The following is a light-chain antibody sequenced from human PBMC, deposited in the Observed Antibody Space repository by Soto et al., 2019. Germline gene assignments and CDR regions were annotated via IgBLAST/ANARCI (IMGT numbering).Light chain of an antibody. Sequence: EVVLTQSPPSLPVTLGQPASMSCGSSQSLVYSDGNTYFHWFHQRPGRSPRRLNYKVSNRDSGVPDRXXXXXXXXXXTXXXXXXXXXXXXIYYCMQGSHWPYTFGQGTKLEI. J-gene: IGKJ2*01. CDR1: QSLVYSDGNTY. CDR2: KVS. CDR3: MQGSHWPYT. V-gene: IGKV2-30*01.